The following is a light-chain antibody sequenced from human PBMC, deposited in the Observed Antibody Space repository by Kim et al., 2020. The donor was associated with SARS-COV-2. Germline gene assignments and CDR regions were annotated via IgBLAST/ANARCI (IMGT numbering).Light chain of an antibody. V-gene: IGKV3-15*01. CDR2: GAS. J-gene: IGKJ1*01. Sequence: SPGERATLSCRASQSVSSNVAWYQQKAGQAPRLLIYGASTRATGIPARFSGSGSGTEFTLTISSLQSEDFALYYCQQYNNWQTWTFGQGTKVDIK. CDR1: QSVSSN. CDR3: QQYNNWQTWT.